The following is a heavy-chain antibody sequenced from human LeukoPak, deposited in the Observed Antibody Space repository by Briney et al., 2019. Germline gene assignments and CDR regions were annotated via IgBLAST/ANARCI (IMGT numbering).Heavy chain of an antibody. Sequence: SETLSLTCTVSGGSISSSSYYWGWIRQPPGKGLEWIGSIYYSGSTYYNPSLKSRVTISVDTSKNQFSLKLSSVTAADTAVYYCARQVAGFDYAVDIWGQGTMVTVSS. J-gene: IGHJ3*02. CDR1: GGSISSSSYY. CDR3: ARQVAGFDYAVDI. D-gene: IGHD6-19*01. CDR2: IYYSGST. V-gene: IGHV4-39*01.